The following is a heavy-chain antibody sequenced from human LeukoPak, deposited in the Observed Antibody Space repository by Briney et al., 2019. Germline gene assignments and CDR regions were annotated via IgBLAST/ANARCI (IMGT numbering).Heavy chain of an antibody. V-gene: IGHV4-39*07. J-gene: IGHJ4*02. CDR1: GGSISSSDDY. D-gene: IGHD1-26*01. Sequence: PSETLSLTCTVSGGSISSSDDYWGWIRQPPGKGLKWIGVIYYGGSTYYHPSLKSRVTISMDTSKSQFSLRLTSVTAADTAVYYCAGGVGATTYFWGQGTLVTVSS. CDR2: IYYGGST. CDR3: AGGVGATTYF.